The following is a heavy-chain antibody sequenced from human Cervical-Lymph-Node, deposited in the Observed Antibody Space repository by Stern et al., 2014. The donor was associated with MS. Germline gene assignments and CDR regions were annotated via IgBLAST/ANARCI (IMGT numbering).Heavy chain of an antibody. Sequence: VQLVESGPGLVKPSETLSLTCTVSGGSISSTSYYWAWIRQPPGKGLEWIGSIYYGGSLYYNPSLTSRVTISVDTPKNQFSLKLSSVTAADTAVYYCANGDSFDPSGQGTLVTVSS. D-gene: IGHD7-27*01. CDR1: GGSISSTSYY. V-gene: IGHV4-39*01. CDR3: ANGDSFDP. J-gene: IGHJ5*02. CDR2: IYYGGSL.